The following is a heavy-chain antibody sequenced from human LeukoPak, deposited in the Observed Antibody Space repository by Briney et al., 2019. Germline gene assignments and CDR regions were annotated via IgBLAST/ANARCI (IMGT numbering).Heavy chain of an antibody. CDR3: ARSEAVAGKNNWFDP. V-gene: IGHV3-48*04. D-gene: IGHD6-19*01. CDR2: ISSSSSTI. J-gene: IGHJ5*02. Sequence: AGGSLRLSCAASGFTFSSYSMNWVRQAPGKGREWVSYISSSSSTIYYADSVKGRFTISRDNAKNSLYLQMNSLRAEDTAVYYCARSEAVAGKNNWFDPWGQGTLVTVSS. CDR1: GFTFSSYS.